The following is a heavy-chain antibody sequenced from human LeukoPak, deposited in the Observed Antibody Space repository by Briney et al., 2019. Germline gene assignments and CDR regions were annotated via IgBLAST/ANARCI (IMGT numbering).Heavy chain of an antibody. V-gene: IGHV3-30*03. CDR1: GFTFSSYG. CDR2: ISYDGSNK. Sequence: GGSLRLSCAASGFTFSSYGMHWVRQAPGKGLEWVAVISYDGSNKYYADSVKGRFTISRDNSKNTLYLQMNSLRAEDTAVYYCVTPPEGSSGYRFDPWGQGTLVTVSS. D-gene: IGHD3-22*01. CDR3: VTPPEGSSGYRFDP. J-gene: IGHJ5*02.